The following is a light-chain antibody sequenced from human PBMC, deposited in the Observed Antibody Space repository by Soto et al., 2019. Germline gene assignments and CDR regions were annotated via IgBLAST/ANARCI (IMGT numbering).Light chain of an antibody. CDR2: EVT. Sequence: QSALTQPASVSGAPGQSITISCTGTGSDVGAYNYVSWYQQHPGKAPQLMMYEVTYRPSGISDRFSGSKSGNTASLTISGLHTDDEAEYYCSSYTTGGTLFFGTGTKLTV. J-gene: IGLJ1*01. V-gene: IGLV2-14*01. CDR3: SSYTTGGTLF. CDR1: GSDVGAYNY.